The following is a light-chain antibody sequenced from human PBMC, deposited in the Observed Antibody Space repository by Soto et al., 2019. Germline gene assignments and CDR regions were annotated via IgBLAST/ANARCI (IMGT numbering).Light chain of an antibody. V-gene: IGLV2-14*01. CDR1: SSDVDDYNY. CDR3: SSHTSSSSGV. J-gene: IGLJ3*02. Sequence: QSALTQPASVSGSPGQSITISCIGTSSDVDDYNYVSWYQQHPGKAPKLMIYDVSNRPSGVSNRFSGSKSGNTASLTISGLQAEDEADYYCSSHTSSSSGVFGGGTKVTVL. CDR2: DVS.